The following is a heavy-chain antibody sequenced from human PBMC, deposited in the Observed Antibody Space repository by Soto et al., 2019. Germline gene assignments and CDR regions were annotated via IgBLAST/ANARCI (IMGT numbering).Heavy chain of an antibody. CDR2: IYYSGST. V-gene: IGHV4-39*01. CDR1: GGSISSSSYY. Sequence: SETLSLTCTVSGGSISSSSYYWCWIRQPPGKGLEWIGSIYYSGSTYYNPSLKSRVTISVDTSKNQFSLKLSSVTAADTAVYYCASAYDILTGYYEVSNWFDPWGQGTLVTVSS. CDR3: ASAYDILTGYYEVSNWFDP. J-gene: IGHJ5*02. D-gene: IGHD3-9*01.